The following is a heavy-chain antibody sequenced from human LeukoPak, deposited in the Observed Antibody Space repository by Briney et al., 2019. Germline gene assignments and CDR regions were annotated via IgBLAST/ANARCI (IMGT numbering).Heavy chain of an antibody. D-gene: IGHD6-6*01. CDR1: GYTFTSYG. CDR3: ARATYSSSPGAFDI. CDR2: IIPIFGTA. V-gene: IGHV1-69*05. Sequence: ASVKVSCKASGYTFTSYGISWVRQAPGQGLEWMGGIIPIFGTANYAQKFQGRVTITTDESTSTAYMELSSLRSEDTAVYYCARATYSSSPGAFDIWGQGTMVTVSS. J-gene: IGHJ3*02.